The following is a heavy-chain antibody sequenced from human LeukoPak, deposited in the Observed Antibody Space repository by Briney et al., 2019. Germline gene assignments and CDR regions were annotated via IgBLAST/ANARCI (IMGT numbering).Heavy chain of an antibody. CDR2: IYYSGNT. D-gene: IGHD5-12*01. V-gene: IGHV4-39*07. J-gene: IGHJ4*02. Sequence: SETLSLTCTVSGGSISSSSYYWGWIRQPPGKGLEWIGSIYYSGNTYYNPSLMSRVTISVDTSKNQFSLHLSSVTAADTAVYYCASGYDKWVDYWGEGTLVTVSS. CDR3: ASGYDKWVDY. CDR1: GGSISSSSYY.